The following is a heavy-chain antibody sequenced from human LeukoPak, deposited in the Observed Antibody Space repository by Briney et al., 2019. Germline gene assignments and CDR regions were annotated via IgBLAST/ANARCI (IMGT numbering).Heavy chain of an antibody. V-gene: IGHV4-59*01. D-gene: IGHD3-22*01. CDR2: IYYSGST. J-gene: IGHJ4*02. CDR1: GGSISSYY. Sequence: PSETLSLXCTVPGGSISSYYWSWIRQPPGKGLESIGYIYYSGSTNYNPSLKSRVTISVDTSKNQFSLKLSSVTAADTAVYYCARSPGYYYDSSGYFGYWGQGTLVTVSS. CDR3: ARSPGYYYDSSGYFGY.